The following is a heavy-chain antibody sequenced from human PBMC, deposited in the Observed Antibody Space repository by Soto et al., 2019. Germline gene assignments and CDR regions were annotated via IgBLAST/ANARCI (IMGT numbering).Heavy chain of an antibody. D-gene: IGHD5-12*01. CDR1: GDSISAYS. CDR2: IHYNGNT. Sequence: QVQLQVSGPGLVKPSETLSLTCTVSGDSISAYSWSWVRQPPGKGLEWIGNIHYNGNTKYNPSLKSRVTRSVDTSKNQFSLSLISVTAADTAIYFCAREGNLGRWLQPLDFWGQGTLVTVSS. CDR3: AREGNLGRWLQPLDF. J-gene: IGHJ4*02. V-gene: IGHV4-59*01.